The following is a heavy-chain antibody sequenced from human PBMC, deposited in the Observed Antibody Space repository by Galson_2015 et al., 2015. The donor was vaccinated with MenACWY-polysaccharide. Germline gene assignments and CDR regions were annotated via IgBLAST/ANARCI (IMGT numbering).Heavy chain of an antibody. D-gene: IGHD5/OR15-5a*01. CDR2: IKSDGRST. J-gene: IGHJ4*02. Sequence: SLRLSCAASGFTFSTYWMHWVRQAPGKGLVWVSRIKSDGRSTNYADSVKGRFTISRDNAKNTLYLQMNSLRAEDTALYYCARGYNIYDWGQGTLVTVSS. V-gene: IGHV3-74*01. CDR3: ARGYNIYD. CDR1: GFTFSTYW.